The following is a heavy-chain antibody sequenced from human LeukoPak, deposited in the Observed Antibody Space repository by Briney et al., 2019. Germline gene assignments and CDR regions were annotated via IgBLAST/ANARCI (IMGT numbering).Heavy chain of an antibody. CDR1: GFTFSSYW. V-gene: IGHV4-34*01. D-gene: IGHD3-16*02. Sequence: KSGGSLRLSCAASGFTFSSYWMSWVRQPPGKGLEWIGEINHSGSTNYNRSLKSRVTISVDTSKNQFSLKLSSVTAADTAVYYCARLGFGTYVWGSYRPHPMTSHLDYWGQGTLVTVSS. J-gene: IGHJ4*02. CDR3: ARLGFGTYVWGSYRPHPMTSHLDY. CDR2: INHSGST.